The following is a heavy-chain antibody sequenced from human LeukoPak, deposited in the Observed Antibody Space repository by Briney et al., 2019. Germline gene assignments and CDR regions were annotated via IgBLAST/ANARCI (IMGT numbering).Heavy chain of an antibody. Sequence: PSQTLSHTCTVSGGSISSGGYYWSWIRQPPGKGLEWIGYIYHSGSTYYNPSLKSRVTISVDRSKNQFSLKLSSVTAADTAVYYCARGSGATDAFDIWGQGTMVTVSS. D-gene: IGHD1-26*01. J-gene: IGHJ3*02. CDR3: ARGSGATDAFDI. V-gene: IGHV4-30-2*01. CDR1: GGSISSGGYY. CDR2: IYHSGST.